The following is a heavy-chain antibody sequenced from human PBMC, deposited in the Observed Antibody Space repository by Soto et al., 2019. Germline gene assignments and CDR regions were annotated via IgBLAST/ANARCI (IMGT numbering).Heavy chain of an antibody. CDR2: ISGSGGST. Sequence: EVQLLESGGGLVQPGGSLRLSCAASGFTFSSYAMSWVRQAPGKGLEWVSAISGSGGSTYYADSVKGRFTISRDNCKNTLYLQMNGLRAEHTAVYYCAKGPSVAVAYYFDYWGQGTLVTVSS. D-gene: IGHD6-19*01. J-gene: IGHJ4*02. CDR1: GFTFSSYA. V-gene: IGHV3-23*01. CDR3: AKGPSVAVAYYFDY.